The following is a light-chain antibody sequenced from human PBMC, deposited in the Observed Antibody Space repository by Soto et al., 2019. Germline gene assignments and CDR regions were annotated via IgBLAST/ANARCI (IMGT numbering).Light chain of an antibody. V-gene: IGKV1-5*03. CDR1: QSISTY. CDR2: KAS. CDR3: QQYNSYSPLT. Sequence: DIQMTQSPSTLSASVGDRVTITCRASQSISTYLAWYQQKPGKAPKLLIYKASSLESGVPSRFSGSGSGTEFTLTISSLQPDDFAIYYCQQYNSYSPLTFGGGTKVDI. J-gene: IGKJ4*01.